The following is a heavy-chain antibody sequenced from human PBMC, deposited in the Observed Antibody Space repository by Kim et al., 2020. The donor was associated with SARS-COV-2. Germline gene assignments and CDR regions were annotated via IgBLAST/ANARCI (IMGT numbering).Heavy chain of an antibody. D-gene: IGHD5-12*01. Sequence: DSVKGRFTISRDNAKNSLYLQMNSLRAEDTAVYYCARNAYSGYDYYGMDVWGQGTTVTVSS. J-gene: IGHJ6*02. CDR3: ARNAYSGYDYYGMDV. V-gene: IGHV3-21*01.